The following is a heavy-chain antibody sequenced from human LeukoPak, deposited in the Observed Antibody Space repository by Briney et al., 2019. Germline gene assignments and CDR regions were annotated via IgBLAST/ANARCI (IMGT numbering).Heavy chain of an antibody. Sequence: GGSLRLSCAASGFTFSGYGIHWVRQAPGKGLEWVAVIWYDGSNKYYADSVQGRFSISRDNSRNMVYLQMNSLRVEDSAVYYCVGDYNWYFDYWGQGTLVTVSS. D-gene: IGHD1-1*01. CDR2: IWYDGSNK. J-gene: IGHJ4*02. CDR1: GFTFSGYG. V-gene: IGHV3-33*01. CDR3: VGDYNWYFDY.